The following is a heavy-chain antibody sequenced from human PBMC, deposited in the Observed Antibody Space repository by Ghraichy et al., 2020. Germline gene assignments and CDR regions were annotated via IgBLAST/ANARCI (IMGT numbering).Heavy chain of an antibody. CDR2: IYNSGST. CDR3: ARGDNWHPGCWFDP. J-gene: IGHJ5*02. V-gene: IGHV4-30-2*01. CDR1: GGLISRGVCS. Sequence: SETLSLTCTLSGGLISRGVCSWNWIRQPPGKGLDWIGSIYNSGSTYNNPSLKSRVTSSVDRSKNQFSLNLSSLTAADTAVYYCARGDNWHPGCWFDPWGQGTRVTVSS. D-gene: IGHD1-20*01.